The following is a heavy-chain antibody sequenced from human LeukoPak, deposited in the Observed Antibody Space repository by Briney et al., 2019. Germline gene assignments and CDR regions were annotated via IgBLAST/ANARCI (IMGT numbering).Heavy chain of an antibody. D-gene: IGHD6-13*01. V-gene: IGHV3-30*03. Sequence: PGRSLRLSCAASGFTFSSYGMHWVRQAPGKGLEWVAVISYDGSNKYYADSVKGRFTISRDNSKNTLYLQMNSLRAEDTAVYYCARGFGAAADYFDYWGQGTLVTVSS. CDR3: ARGFGAAADYFDY. CDR1: GFTFSSYG. J-gene: IGHJ4*02. CDR2: ISYDGSNK.